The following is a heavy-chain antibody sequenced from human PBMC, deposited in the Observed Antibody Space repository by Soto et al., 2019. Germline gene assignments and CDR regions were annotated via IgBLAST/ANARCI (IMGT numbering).Heavy chain of an antibody. D-gene: IGHD6-6*01. J-gene: IGHJ4*02. CDR3: ARQAARNYFDF. CDR2: IDSRGRTI. Sequence: QVQLVESGGALVKPGGSLRLSCAASGFTFSDYYMSWIRQSPGKGLEWVSYIDSRGRTISYADSVEGRFTISRDDAKNSLYLQMNSLRAEDTAVYYCARQAARNYFDFWGQGTLVTVSS. CDR1: GFTFSDYY. V-gene: IGHV3-11*01.